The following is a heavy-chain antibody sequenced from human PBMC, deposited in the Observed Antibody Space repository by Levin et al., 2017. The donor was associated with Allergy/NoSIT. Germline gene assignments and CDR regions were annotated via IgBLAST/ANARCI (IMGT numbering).Heavy chain of an antibody. Sequence: PSETLSLTCAVYGGSFSGYYWSWIRQPPGKGLEWIGEINHSGSTNYNPSLKSRVTISVDTSKNQFSLKLSSVTAADTAVYYCARGGFVVVPAANFDYWGQGTLVTVSS. CDR3: ARGGFVVVPAANFDY. D-gene: IGHD2-2*01. CDR2: INHSGST. V-gene: IGHV4-34*01. J-gene: IGHJ4*02. CDR1: GGSFSGYY.